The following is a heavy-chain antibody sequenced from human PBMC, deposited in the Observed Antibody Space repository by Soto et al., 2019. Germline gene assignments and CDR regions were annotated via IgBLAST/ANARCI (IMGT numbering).Heavy chain of an antibody. V-gene: IGHV3-33*01. J-gene: IGHJ6*02. CDR2: IWYYGSNK. CDR1: GFTFSSYG. CDR3: ARDAYSSSWYNYYYYYGMDV. Sequence: LRLSCAASGFTFSSYGIHWVRQSPCKVLDLVAVIWYYGSNKYYADSVKGRFTISRDNSKNTLYLQMNSLRAEDTAVYYCARDAYSSSWYNYYYYYGMDVWGQGTTVTVSS. D-gene: IGHD6-13*01.